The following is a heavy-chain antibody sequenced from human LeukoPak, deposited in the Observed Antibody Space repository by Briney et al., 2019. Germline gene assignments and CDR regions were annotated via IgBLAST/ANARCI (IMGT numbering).Heavy chain of an antibody. CDR3: AREPPGGGFDY. V-gene: IGHV3-66*01. CDR1: GFTFSSYW. J-gene: IGHJ4*02. Sequence: GGSLRLSCVASGFTFSSYWMTWVRQAPGKGLEWVSVVYSGGNTYYADSVKGRFTISRDNSKNTLYLQMNSLRAEDTAVYYCAREPPGGGFDYWGQGTLVTVSS. D-gene: IGHD3-16*01. CDR2: VYSGGNT.